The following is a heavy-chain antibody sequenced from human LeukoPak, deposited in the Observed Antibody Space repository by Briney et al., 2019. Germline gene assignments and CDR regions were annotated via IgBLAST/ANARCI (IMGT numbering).Heavy chain of an antibody. CDR3: AQDFWAFRDS. D-gene: IGHD3-3*01. CDR2: ISHDGNTE. V-gene: IGHV3-30*02. CDR1: GFTFSSYG. J-gene: IGHJ5*01. Sequence: GGSLRLSCAASGFTFSSYGMHRVRQAPGKGLEWVAYISHDGNTERYADSVKGRFIISRDNFKNMVYLQMNSLRTDDATLYYCAQDFWAFRDSWGQGTLVTVSS.